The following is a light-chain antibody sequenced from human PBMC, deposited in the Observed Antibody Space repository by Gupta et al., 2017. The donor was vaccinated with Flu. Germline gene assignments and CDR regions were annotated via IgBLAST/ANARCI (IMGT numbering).Light chain of an antibody. CDR2: DAS. J-gene: IGKJ5*01. CDR3: QQYGRAPPS. Sequence: EIVLTQSPGTLSLSPGERASLSCRASQSIGSSDLAWYQQKPGQPPRLLTFDASSRATGIPDRFSGSGSATDFTLTISRLEPEDFAVYYCQQYGRAPPSFGQGTRLDIE. CDR1: QSIGSSD. V-gene: IGKV3-20*01.